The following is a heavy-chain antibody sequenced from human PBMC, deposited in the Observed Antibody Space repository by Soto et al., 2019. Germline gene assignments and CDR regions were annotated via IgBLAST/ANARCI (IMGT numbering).Heavy chain of an antibody. CDR2: ISGSGGST. Sequence: PGGSLRLSCAASGFTFSSYAMSWVRQAPGKGLEWVSAISGSGGSTYYADSVKGRFTISRDNSKNTLYLQMNSLRAEDTAVYYCAKESRATIFGVVTNFDYWGQGTLVTVSS. J-gene: IGHJ4*02. CDR1: GFTFSSYA. D-gene: IGHD3-3*01. CDR3: AKESRATIFGVVTNFDY. V-gene: IGHV3-23*01.